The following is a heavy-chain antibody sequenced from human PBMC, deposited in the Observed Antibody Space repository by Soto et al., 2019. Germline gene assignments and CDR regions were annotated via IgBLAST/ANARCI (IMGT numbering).Heavy chain of an antibody. D-gene: IGHD5-18*01. CDR2: IYYSGST. J-gene: IGHJ4*02. CDR1: GGSISSGDYY. V-gene: IGHV4-30-4*01. Sequence: SETLSLTCTVSGGSISSGDYYWSWIRQPPGKGLEWIGYIYYSGSTYYNPSLKSRVTISVDTSKNQFSLKLSSVTAADTAVYYCASAPVDTAMAFDYWGQGTLVTVSS. CDR3: ASAPVDTAMAFDY.